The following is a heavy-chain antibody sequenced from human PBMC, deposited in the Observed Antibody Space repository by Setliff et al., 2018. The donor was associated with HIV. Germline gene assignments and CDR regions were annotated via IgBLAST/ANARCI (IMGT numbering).Heavy chain of an antibody. V-gene: IGHV4-59*11. CDR2: VFHTGDT. D-gene: IGHD1-1*01. J-gene: IGHJ2*01. Sequence: PSETLSLTCIVSGASFTDHYWSWIRQPPGKGLEWIGYVFHTGDTAYNPSLESRVTISLDRSKNQFALQMTSVTTADTAVYYCARETNWNGSDLWGRGTLVTVSS. CDR1: GASFTDHY. CDR3: ARETNWNGSDL.